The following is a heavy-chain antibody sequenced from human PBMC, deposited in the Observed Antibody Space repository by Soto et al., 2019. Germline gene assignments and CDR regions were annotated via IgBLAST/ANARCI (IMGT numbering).Heavy chain of an antibody. Sequence: SETLSLTCAVYGGSFSGYYWSWIRQPPGKGLEWIGEINHSGSTNYNPSLKSRVTISVDTSKNQFSLKLSSVTAADTAVYYCARDRTARGDWFDPSGQGTLVTVSS. D-gene: IGHD6-6*01. V-gene: IGHV4-34*01. CDR1: GGSFSGYY. J-gene: IGHJ5*02. CDR2: INHSGST. CDR3: ARDRTARGDWFDP.